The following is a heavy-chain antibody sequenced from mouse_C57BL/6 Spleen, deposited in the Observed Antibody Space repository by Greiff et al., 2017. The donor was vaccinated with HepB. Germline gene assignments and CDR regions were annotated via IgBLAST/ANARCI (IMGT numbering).Heavy chain of an antibody. V-gene: IGHV5-4*01. CDR1: GFTFSSYA. Sequence: EVKLQESGGGLVKPGGSLKLSCAASGFTFSSYAMSWVRQTPEKRLEWVATISDGGSYTYYPDNVKGRFTISRDNAKNNLYLQMSHLKSEDTAMYYCARDYYGSRGFAYWGQGTLVTVSA. J-gene: IGHJ3*01. D-gene: IGHD1-1*01. CDR3: ARDYYGSRGFAY. CDR2: ISDGGSYT.